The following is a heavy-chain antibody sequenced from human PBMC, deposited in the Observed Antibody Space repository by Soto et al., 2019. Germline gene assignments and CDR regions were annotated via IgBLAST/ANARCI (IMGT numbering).Heavy chain of an antibody. Sequence: PSETLSLTCAVYGGSFSGYYWRWIRQPPGKGLEWIGEINHSGSTNYNPSLKSRVTISVDTSKNQFSLKLSSVTAADTAVYYCARAQYYDFWSGYYKGRPAYDYWGQGTLVTVSS. CDR1: GGSFSGYY. J-gene: IGHJ4*02. D-gene: IGHD3-3*01. CDR2: INHSGST. CDR3: ARAQYYDFWSGYYKGRPAYDY. V-gene: IGHV4-34*01.